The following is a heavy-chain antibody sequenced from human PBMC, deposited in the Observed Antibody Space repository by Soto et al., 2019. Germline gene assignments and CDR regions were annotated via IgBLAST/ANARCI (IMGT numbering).Heavy chain of an antibody. V-gene: IGHV4-31*03. Sequence: QVQLQESGPGLVKPSQTLSLTCTVSGGSISSGGYYWSWIRQHPGKGLEWIGYIYYSGSTYYNPSLNSRVTISVDKSKTQFSLKLSSVTAADTAVYYCAIYASSGSRGFQHWGQCTLVTVSS. D-gene: IGHD3-22*01. J-gene: IGHJ1*01. CDR3: AIYASSGSRGFQH. CDR1: GGSISSGGYY. CDR2: IYYSGST.